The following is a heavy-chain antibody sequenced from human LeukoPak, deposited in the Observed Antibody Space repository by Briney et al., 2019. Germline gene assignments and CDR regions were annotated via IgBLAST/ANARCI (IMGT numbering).Heavy chain of an antibody. D-gene: IGHD1-26*01. CDR1: GGSISRTNW. CDR3: SRESGAFSPFGY. CDR2: ISLSGRT. J-gene: IGHJ4*02. V-gene: IGHV4-4*02. Sequence: SSETLSLTCAVSGGSISRTNWWSWVRQSPGQGLEWIGEISLSGRTNYNPSLQSRVTMSLDESKNQLSLDLASVTAADTAVYYCSRESGAFSPFGYWGQGTLVTVSS.